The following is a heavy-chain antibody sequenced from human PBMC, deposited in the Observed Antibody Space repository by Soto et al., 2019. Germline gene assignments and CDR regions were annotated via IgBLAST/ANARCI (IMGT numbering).Heavy chain of an antibody. CDR3: ASQSGGGYSHPYFDT. D-gene: IGHD5-18*01. V-gene: IGHV1-69*01. J-gene: IGHJ5*02. CDR2: IIPMLDSS. Sequence: QVQLVQSGAEVKKPGSSVRVSCKASGGRFNSPAFSWVRQGPGQGLEWMGEIIPMLDSSNYAQQFHGRVTITADESTGTVYMELSSLRSEDTALYYCASQSGGGYSHPYFDTWGQGTLVTVSS. CDR1: GGRFNSPA.